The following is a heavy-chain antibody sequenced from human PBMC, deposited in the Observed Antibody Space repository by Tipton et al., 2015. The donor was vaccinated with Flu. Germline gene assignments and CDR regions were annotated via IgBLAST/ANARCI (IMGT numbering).Heavy chain of an antibody. CDR3: ARDYGGHIYY. V-gene: IGHV4-61*02. CDR1: GGSISSGSYY. Sequence: TLSLTCTVSGGSISSGSYYWSWIRQPAGKGLEWIGRIYTSGSTNYNPSLKSRVTISVDTSKNQFSLKLSSVSAADTAVYYCARDYGGHIYYWGQGTLVTVSS. CDR2: IYTSGST. J-gene: IGHJ4*02. D-gene: IGHD2-21*01.